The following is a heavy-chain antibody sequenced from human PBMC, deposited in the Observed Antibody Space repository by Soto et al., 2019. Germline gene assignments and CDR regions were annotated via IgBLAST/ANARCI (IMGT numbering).Heavy chain of an antibody. CDR3: VSLWSPMITFGGARSDY. J-gene: IGHJ4*02. Sequence: PSETLSLTCTVSGGSISSSSYYCGWIRQPPGKGLEWIGSIYYSGSTYYNPSLKSRVTISVDTSKNQFSLKLSSVTAADTAVYYCVSLWSPMITFGGARSDYWGQGTLVTVSS. CDR2: IYYSGST. V-gene: IGHV4-39*01. CDR1: GGSISSSSYY. D-gene: IGHD3-16*01.